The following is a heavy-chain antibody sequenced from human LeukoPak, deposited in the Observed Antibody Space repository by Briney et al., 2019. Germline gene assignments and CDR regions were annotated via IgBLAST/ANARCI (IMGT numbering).Heavy chain of an antibody. J-gene: IGHJ4*02. CDR1: GYTFSDYD. V-gene: IGHV1-8*01. CDR3: ARPHGGGSWYYFDH. Sequence: GASVKVSCKASGYTFSDYDVNWVRQATGQGLEWMGWMNPKSGNAGFAQKFQDRVTMTRNTSISTVYMELTSLTSEDTAVYYCARPHGGGSWYYFDHWGQGTLVAVSS. CDR2: MNPKSGNA. D-gene: IGHD6-19*01.